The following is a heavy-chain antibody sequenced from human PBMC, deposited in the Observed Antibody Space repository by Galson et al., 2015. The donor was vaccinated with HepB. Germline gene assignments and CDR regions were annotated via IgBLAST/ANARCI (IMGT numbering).Heavy chain of an antibody. CDR3: ATDFLAVSDTPYYFDY. Sequence: SLRLSCAASGFTFGNAWMRWVRQAPGKGLEWVGRIKTRAAGGTTDYAAPVKGRFTVSRDDSRNTLFLQMNSLKTEDTAVYYCATDFLAVSDTPYYFDYWGQGALVTVSS. CDR2: IKTRAAGGTT. CDR1: GFTFGNAW. V-gene: IGHV3-15*01. D-gene: IGHD6-19*01. J-gene: IGHJ4*02.